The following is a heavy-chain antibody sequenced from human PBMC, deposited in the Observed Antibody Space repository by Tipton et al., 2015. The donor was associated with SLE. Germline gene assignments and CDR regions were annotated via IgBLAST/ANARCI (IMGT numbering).Heavy chain of an antibody. Sequence: TLSLTCTVSGGSISSHYWSWLRQPPGKGLEWIGYIYYSGRTNYNPSLKSRVTISVDTSKNQFSLKLSSVTAADAAGYYCARAQGYSYGWRNYCCGMDVWGQGTTVTVSS. V-gene: IGHV4-59*11. J-gene: IGHJ6*02. CDR3: ARAQGYSYGWRNYCCGMDV. CDR2: IYYSGRT. D-gene: IGHD5-18*01. CDR1: GGSISSHY.